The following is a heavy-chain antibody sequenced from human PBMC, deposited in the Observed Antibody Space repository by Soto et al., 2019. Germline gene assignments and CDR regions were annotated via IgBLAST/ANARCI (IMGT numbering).Heavy chain of an antibody. D-gene: IGHD5-12*01. V-gene: IGHV3-21*01. CDR1: GFTFSPYN. CDR2: ISSTSVYM. J-gene: IGHJ4*02. CDR3: ARGWLRDPWMY. Sequence: EVQLVESGGGLVKPGGSLRLSCAASGFTFSPYNMNWVRQAPGKGLEWVASISSTSVYMYYANSLKGRFTISRANAKSSLYLPVNSLRAEDTAVYYCARGWLRDPWMYWGQGTLGTVSS.